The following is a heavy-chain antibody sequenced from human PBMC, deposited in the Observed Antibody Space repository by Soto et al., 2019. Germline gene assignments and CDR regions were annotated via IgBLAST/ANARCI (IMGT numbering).Heavy chain of an antibody. CDR3: ARGTDIVVVTASEDAFDI. CDR2: IIPIFGTA. V-gene: IGHV1-69*01. J-gene: IGHJ3*02. D-gene: IGHD2-21*02. Sequence: QVQLVQSGAEVKKPGSSVKVSCKASGGTFSSDAISWVRQAPGQGLEWMGGIIPIFGTANYAQKFQGRVTITADESTSTAYMELSSLRSEDTAVHYCARGTDIVVVTASEDAFDIWGQGTMVTVSS. CDR1: GGTFSSDA.